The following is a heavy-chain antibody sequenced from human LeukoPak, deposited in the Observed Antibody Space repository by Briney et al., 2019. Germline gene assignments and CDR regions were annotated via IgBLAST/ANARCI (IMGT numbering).Heavy chain of an antibody. V-gene: IGHV7-4-1*02. CDR1: GYTFTSYA. CDR3: ARAAAGVRWYYYYYGMDV. D-gene: IGHD6-13*01. Sequence: ASVKVSCKASGYTFTSYAMNWVRQAPGQGLEWMGWINTNTGNPTYAQGFTGRFVFPLDTSVSTAYLQISSLKAEDTAVYYCARAAAGVRWYYYYYGMDVWGQGTTVTVSS. J-gene: IGHJ6*02. CDR2: INTNTGNP.